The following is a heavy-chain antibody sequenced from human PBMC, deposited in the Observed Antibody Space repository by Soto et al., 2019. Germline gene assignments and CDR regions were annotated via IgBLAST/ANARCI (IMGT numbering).Heavy chain of an antibody. D-gene: IGHD4-17*01. CDR2: IRAYNGNT. CDR3: ESSALASYGDYASLIDS. Sequence: ASVKVSCKASGYTFTSYGISWVRQAPGQGLEWMGWIRAYNGNTNYAQKLQGRVTMTTDTSTSTAYMELRRLRSAETAVYCCESSALASYGDYASLIDSWAQGALFTVSS. J-gene: IGHJ4*02. CDR1: GYTFTSYG. V-gene: IGHV1-18*04.